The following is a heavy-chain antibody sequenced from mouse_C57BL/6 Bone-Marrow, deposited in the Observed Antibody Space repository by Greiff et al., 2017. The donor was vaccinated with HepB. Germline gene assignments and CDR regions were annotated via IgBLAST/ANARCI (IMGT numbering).Heavy chain of an antibody. Sequence: EVMLVESGGGLVKPGGSLKLSCAASGFTFSSYAMSWVRQTPEKRLEWVATISDGGSYTYYPDNVKGRFTISRDNAKNNLYLQMSHLKSEDTAMYYCASTPITTVVYFDYWGQGTTLTGSS. CDR1: GFTFSSYA. CDR2: ISDGGSYT. CDR3: ASTPITTVVYFDY. V-gene: IGHV5-4*03. J-gene: IGHJ2*01. D-gene: IGHD1-1*01.